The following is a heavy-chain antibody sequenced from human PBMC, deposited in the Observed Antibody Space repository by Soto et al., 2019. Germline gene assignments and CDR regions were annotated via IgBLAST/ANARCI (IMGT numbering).Heavy chain of an antibody. CDR3: ARLRPIAVPGTADFDY. D-gene: IGHD6-19*01. CDR2: IYWDADR. Sequence: QITLKESGPTLVKPTQTLTLTCTLSGSSVSTSGVGVGWIRQPPGKALEWLAIIYWDADRRYSPSLKSRLTITKDTTRNQVGRTMTNMDPVDTATYEWARLRPIAVPGTADFDYWGQGTLVTVSS. V-gene: IGHV2-5*02. J-gene: IGHJ4*02. CDR1: GSSVSTSGVG.